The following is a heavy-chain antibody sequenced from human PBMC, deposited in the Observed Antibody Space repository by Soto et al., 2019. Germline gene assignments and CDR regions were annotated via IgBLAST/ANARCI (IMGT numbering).Heavy chain of an antibody. Sequence: QVQLQESGPGLVKPSQTLSLTCTVSGGSISSGGYYWSWIRQHPGKGLEWIGYIYYSGRTYYNPSLKSRVTISVDTSKNQFSLKLSSVTAADTAVYYCAISYSSRGWFDPWGQGTLVTVSS. CDR3: AISYSSRGWFDP. CDR1: GGSISSGGYY. J-gene: IGHJ5*02. D-gene: IGHD6-13*01. V-gene: IGHV4-31*03. CDR2: IYYSGRT.